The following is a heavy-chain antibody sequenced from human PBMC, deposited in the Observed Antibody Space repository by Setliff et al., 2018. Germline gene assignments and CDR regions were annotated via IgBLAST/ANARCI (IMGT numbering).Heavy chain of an antibody. CDR3: ARRAAAHDWFDP. D-gene: IGHD2-15*01. CDR2: IYPGDSDT. CDR1: GYSFTTNW. Sequence: GESLKISCKASGYSFTTNWIGWVRQMPGKGLEWMGIIYPGDSDTIYSPSFQGQVTISADKTLSTAYLQWSSLKASDTAIYYCARRAAAHDWFDPWGQGTLVTV. J-gene: IGHJ5*02. V-gene: IGHV5-51*01.